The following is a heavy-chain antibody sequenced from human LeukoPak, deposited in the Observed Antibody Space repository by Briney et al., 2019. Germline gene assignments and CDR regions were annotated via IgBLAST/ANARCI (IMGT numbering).Heavy chain of an antibody. J-gene: IGHJ4*02. V-gene: IGHV3-7*01. CDR1: GFTFSSYW. Sequence: GGSLRLSCAASGFTFSSYWMSWVRQAPGKGLEWVANIKQDGSEKYYVDSVKGRFTISRDNAKNSLYLQMNSLRAEDTAVYYCARVARLVVVISYYFDYWGQGTLVTVSS. CDR2: IKQDGSEK. CDR3: ARVARLVVVISYYFDY. D-gene: IGHD3-22*01.